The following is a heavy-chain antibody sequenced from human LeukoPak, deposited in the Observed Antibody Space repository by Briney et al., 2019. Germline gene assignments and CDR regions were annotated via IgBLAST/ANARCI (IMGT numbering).Heavy chain of an antibody. Sequence: PGGSLRLSCGDSRFNFSDYGMHWVRQAPGKGLEWLALISYDGRTKFYADSLRGRFAISRDNSENTLYLQINSLRPEDTAVYHCARVREGLWFGEWYFDYWGQGTLVTVSS. J-gene: IGHJ4*02. V-gene: IGHV3-30*03. CDR3: ARVREGLWFGEWYFDY. D-gene: IGHD3-10*01. CDR1: RFNFSDYG. CDR2: ISYDGRTK.